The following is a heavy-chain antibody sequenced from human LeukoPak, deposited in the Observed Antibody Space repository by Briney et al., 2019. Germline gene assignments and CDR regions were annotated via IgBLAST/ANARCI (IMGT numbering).Heavy chain of an antibody. CDR2: IKQDGRVK. Sequence: GGAPRVSCAAPGFTLCNYLVSWVRQGPEKGLGWVANIKQDGRVKQYVDSMKGRFTISRDNAKNSLYLQMNSLRVEDTAVYYCARDRDDGGFEYWGQGTLVTVSS. V-gene: IGHV3-7*01. CDR1: GFTLCNYL. J-gene: IGHJ4*02. D-gene: IGHD4-23*01. CDR3: ARDRDDGGFEY.